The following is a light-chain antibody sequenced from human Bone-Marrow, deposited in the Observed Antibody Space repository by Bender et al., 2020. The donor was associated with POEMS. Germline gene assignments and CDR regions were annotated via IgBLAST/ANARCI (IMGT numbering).Light chain of an antibody. J-gene: IGLJ3*02. CDR1: SSNTGSGYD. V-gene: IGLV1-40*01. CDR3: QSYDNSLGGWV. CDR2: GYN. Sequence: QSALTQPRSVSGSPGQSVTISCTGSSSNTGSGYDINWYQHLPGTAPKLLIYGYNNRPSGVPDRFSGSKSGTSASLALTGLQAEDECDYYCQSYDNSLGGWVFGGGTKLTVL.